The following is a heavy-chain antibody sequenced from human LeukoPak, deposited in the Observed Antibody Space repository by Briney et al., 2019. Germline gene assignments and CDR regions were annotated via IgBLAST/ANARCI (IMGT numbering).Heavy chain of an antibody. CDR1: AFTSSSYA. V-gene: IGHV3-23*01. CDR2: ISGSGDNT. Sequence: ASSMRFSSAASAFTSSSYAYSCCSQQPPKKRQWVTAISGSGDNTYYADSIKGRFTISRDTSKNTLSLQLSSLRAEDTAVYYCAKAAYYYESSDRFDYWGQGTLVTVS. CDR3: AKAAYYYESSDRFDY. D-gene: IGHD3-22*01. J-gene: IGHJ4*02.